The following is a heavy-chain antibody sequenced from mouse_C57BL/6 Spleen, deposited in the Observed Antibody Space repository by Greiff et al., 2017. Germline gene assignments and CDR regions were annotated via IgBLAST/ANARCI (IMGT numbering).Heavy chain of an antibody. CDR3: ARLLYYYGSSYDAMDY. D-gene: IGHD1-1*01. Sequence: EVHLVESGGDLVKPGGSLKLSCAASGFTFSSYGMSWVRQTPDKRLEWVATISSGGSYTYSPDSVKGRFTISRDNAKNTLYLQMSSLKSEDTAMYYCARLLYYYGSSYDAMDYWGQGTSVTVAS. CDR2: ISSGGSYT. CDR1: GFTFSSYG. J-gene: IGHJ4*01. V-gene: IGHV5-6*01.